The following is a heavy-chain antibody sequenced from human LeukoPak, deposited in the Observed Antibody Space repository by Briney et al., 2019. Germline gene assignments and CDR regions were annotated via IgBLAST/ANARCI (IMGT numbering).Heavy chain of an antibody. CDR1: GFTLSDQY. CDR2: ISHTSDSI. V-gene: IGHV3-11*06. J-gene: IGHJ4*02. Sequence: PGGSLRLSCAASGFTLSDQYMDWVRQAPGKGPEWVSYISHTSDSILYADSVKGRFTMSRDNAKKSLYLQMNSLRAEDSAVYYCARATRNGYDYWGQGTLVTVSS. CDR3: ARATRNGYDY. D-gene: IGHD5-24*01.